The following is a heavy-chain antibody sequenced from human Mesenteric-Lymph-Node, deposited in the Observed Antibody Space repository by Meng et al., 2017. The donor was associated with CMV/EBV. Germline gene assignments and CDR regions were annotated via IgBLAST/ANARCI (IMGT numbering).Heavy chain of an antibody. J-gene: IGHJ2*01. CDR3: ASHVASGGNYWDFDV. V-gene: IGHV4-34*01. Sequence: YGGGVSNYSWSWIRGRPGRGLKWVGETTKSGRTSYKPSLQYRVPRSIAPCKNQLSLKLNSVSAADTAVNYCASHVASGGNYWDFDVWGRGTMVTVSS. CDR1: GGGVSNYS. CDR2: TTKSGRT. D-gene: IGHD6-13*01.